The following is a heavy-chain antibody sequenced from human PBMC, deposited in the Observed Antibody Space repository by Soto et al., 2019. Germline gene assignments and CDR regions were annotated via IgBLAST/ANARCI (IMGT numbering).Heavy chain of an antibody. D-gene: IGHD3-3*02. V-gene: IGHV1-69*12. CDR3: ARDKDRPQLGGNYYYILDV. Sequence: QVHLEQSGAEVKKPGSSVKVSCKASGGTFTSSAISWVRQAPGQGLEWMGGIMPVFRTPDYAQKFQGRVTVSADESTSTAYMELSGRTSEDTAVYYLARDKDRPQLGGNYYYILDVWGQGTTVTVSS. J-gene: IGHJ6*02. CDR1: GGTFTSSA. CDR2: IMPVFRTP.